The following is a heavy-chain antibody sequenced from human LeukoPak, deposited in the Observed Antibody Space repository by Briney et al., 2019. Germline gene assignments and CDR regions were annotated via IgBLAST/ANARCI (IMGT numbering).Heavy chain of an antibody. CDR3: ARETGRGEYCFDY. CDR1: GFTFSSYS. CDR2: ISSSSSYI. Sequence: PWGSLRLSCAASGFTFSSYSMNWVRQAPGKGLEWVSSISSSSSYIYYADSVKGRFTISRDNAKNSLYLQMNSLRAEDTAVYYCARETGRGEYCFDYWGQGTLVTVSS. J-gene: IGHJ4*02. V-gene: IGHV3-21*01. D-gene: IGHD3-10*01.